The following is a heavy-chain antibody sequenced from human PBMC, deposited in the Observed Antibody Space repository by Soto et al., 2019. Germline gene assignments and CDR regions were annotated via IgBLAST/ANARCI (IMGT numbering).Heavy chain of an antibody. J-gene: IGHJ6*02. CDR3: SGCSGGACHKNYGMDV. CDR1: GFTFSSCT. D-gene: IGHD2-15*01. Sequence: EVHLVESGGGLVKPGGSLRLSCAVSGFTFSSCTMNWVCQAPGKGLEWVSSISPSSGHIYYADSVKGRFTISRDNAKNSLFLQMNSLRGEDTAVYYCSGCSGGACHKNYGMDVWGQGTTVTVSS. CDR2: ISPSSGHI. V-gene: IGHV3-21*06.